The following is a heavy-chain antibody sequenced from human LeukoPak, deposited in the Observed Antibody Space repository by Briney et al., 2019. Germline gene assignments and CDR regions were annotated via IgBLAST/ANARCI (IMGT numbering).Heavy chain of an antibody. Sequence: GGSLRLSCAASGFTFSFYTMSWVRQAPGKGLEWVSSISTGSSYIYYADSLKGRFTISRDNAKNSLSLQMNSLRAEDTAVYYCARGFGSSWDHNWFDPWGQGTLVTVSS. CDR1: GFTFSFYT. J-gene: IGHJ5*02. CDR3: ARGFGSSWDHNWFDP. V-gene: IGHV3-21*01. D-gene: IGHD6-13*01. CDR2: ISTGSSYI.